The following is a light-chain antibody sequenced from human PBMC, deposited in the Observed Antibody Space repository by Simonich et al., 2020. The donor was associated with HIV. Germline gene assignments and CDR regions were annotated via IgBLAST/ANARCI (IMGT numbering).Light chain of an antibody. CDR1: QGISDY. V-gene: IGKV1-9*01. J-gene: IGKJ3*01. CDR3: QQFNSYPT. CDR2: AAS. Sequence: DIQMTQSPSTLSASVGDRVTITCRASQGISDYLAWYQQKLGKAPKVLIYAASTLQSGVPSRFSGSGSGTEFTLTIGSLQPEDFATYYCQQFNSYPTFGPGTKVDIK.